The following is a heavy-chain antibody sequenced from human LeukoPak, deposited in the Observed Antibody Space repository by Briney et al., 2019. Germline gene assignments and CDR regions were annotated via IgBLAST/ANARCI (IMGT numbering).Heavy chain of an antibody. CDR1: GFTFSDYY. D-gene: IGHD3-10*01. CDR2: ISSSGSSI. CDR3: AKEDVLLWFGDLDY. Sequence: GGSLRLSCAASGFTFSDYYMSWIRQAPGKGLEWVSYISSSGSSIYYADSVKGRFTISRDNAKNSLYLQMNSLRAEDTAVYYCAKEDVLLWFGDLDYWGQGTLVTVSS. J-gene: IGHJ4*02. V-gene: IGHV3-11*04.